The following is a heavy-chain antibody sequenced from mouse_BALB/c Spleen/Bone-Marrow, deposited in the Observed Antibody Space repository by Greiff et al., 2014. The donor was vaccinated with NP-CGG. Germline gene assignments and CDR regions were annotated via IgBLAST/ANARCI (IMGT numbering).Heavy chain of an antibody. V-gene: IGHV1-42*01. J-gene: IGHJ3*01. CDR2: IDPYCGST. D-gene: IGHD2-12*01. Sequence: EVQLQQSGPELEKPGASVKISCKASGHSFTGYNMNWVKQSHGKSLEWIGNIDPYCGSTTFNQKFKDKATVTVDKSSSTAYMQLKSRTSEDSAVYYCTRARAYFSDWFAYWGQGTLVTVSA. CDR1: GHSFTGYN. CDR3: TRARAYFSDWFAY.